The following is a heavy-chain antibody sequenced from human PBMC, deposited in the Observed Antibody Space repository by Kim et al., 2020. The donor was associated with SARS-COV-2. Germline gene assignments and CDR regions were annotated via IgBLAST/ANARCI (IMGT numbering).Heavy chain of an antibody. CDR2: ISYDGSNK. V-gene: IGHV3-30*18. CDR1: GFTFSSYG. D-gene: IGHD3-22*01. Sequence: GGSLRLSCAASGFTFSSYGMHWVRQAPGKGLEWVAVISYDGSNKYYADSVKGRFTISRDNSKNTLYLQMNSLRAEDTAVYYCAKDHCGSSGYFWYYYYGMDVWGQGTTVTGSS. CDR3: AKDHCGSSGYFWYYYYGMDV. J-gene: IGHJ6*02.